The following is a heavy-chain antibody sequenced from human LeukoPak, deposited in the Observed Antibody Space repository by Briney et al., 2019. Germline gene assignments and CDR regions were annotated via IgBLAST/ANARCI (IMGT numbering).Heavy chain of an antibody. CDR1: GGSISSSSYY. Sequence: SGTLSLTCTVPGGSISSSSYYWGWIRQPPGKGLEWIGSIYYSGSTYYNPSLKSRVTISVDTSKNQFSLKLSSVTAADTAVYYCDSITMVRGAIGDWFDPWGQGTLVTVSS. CDR3: DSITMVRGAIGDWFDP. CDR2: IYYSGST. D-gene: IGHD3-10*01. J-gene: IGHJ5*02. V-gene: IGHV4-39*01.